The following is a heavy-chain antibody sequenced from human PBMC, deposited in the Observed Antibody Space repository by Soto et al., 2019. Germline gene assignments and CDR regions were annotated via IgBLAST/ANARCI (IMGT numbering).Heavy chain of an antibody. CDR1: GGSITNYY. CDR2: IQYNGYS. CDR3: ASHGYGSLHGLVDV. V-gene: IGHV4-59*08. D-gene: IGHD1-26*01. Sequence: QVQLQESGPGLVKPSETLSLTCTVSGGSITNYYCSWFRQPPGKGLEWIGYIQYNGYSAYNLSLKRRVNMSMDTSKTQFSLMLESVPATDTAVYYCASHGYGSLHGLVDVWGQGTTVSVSS. J-gene: IGHJ6*02.